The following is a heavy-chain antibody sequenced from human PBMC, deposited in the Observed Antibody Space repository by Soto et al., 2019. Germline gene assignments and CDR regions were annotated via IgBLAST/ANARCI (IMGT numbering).Heavy chain of an antibody. CDR1: GGSFSGYY. CDR2: INHSGST. CDR3: ARGVAGNP. Sequence: NPSETLSLTCAVYGGSFSGYYWSWIRQPPGKGLEWIGEINHSGSTNYNPSLKSRVTISVDTSKNQFSLKLSSVTAADTAVYYCARGVAGNPWGQGTLVTVSS. V-gene: IGHV4-34*01. D-gene: IGHD2-15*01. J-gene: IGHJ5*02.